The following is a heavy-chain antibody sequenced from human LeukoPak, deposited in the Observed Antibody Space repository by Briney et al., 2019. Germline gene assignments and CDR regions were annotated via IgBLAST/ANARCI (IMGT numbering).Heavy chain of an antibody. Sequence: GGSLRLSCATSGFTFSNYSVSWVRQAPGKGLEWVSSISGSGGTTYYADSVKGRFTISRDNSKNTLYLQMNSLRAEDTAVYYCAKDPYRASSGLVDYWGQGTLVTVSS. CDR1: GFTFSNYS. J-gene: IGHJ4*02. V-gene: IGHV3-23*01. CDR3: AKDPYRASSGLVDY. CDR2: ISGSGGTT. D-gene: IGHD5-12*01.